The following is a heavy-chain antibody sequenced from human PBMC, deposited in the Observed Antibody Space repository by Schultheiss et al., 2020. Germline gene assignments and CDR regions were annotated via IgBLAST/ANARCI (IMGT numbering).Heavy chain of an antibody. V-gene: IGHV1-69*13. CDR3: ARGRTLDYGDLNWFDP. CDR2: IIPIFGTA. J-gene: IGHJ5*02. CDR1: GGTFSSYA. D-gene: IGHD4-17*01. Sequence: SVKVSCKASGGTFSSYAISWVRQAPGQGLEWMGGIIPIFGTANYAQKFQGRVTITADESTSTAYMELSSLRSEDTAVYYCARGRTLDYGDLNWFDPWGQGTLVTVSS.